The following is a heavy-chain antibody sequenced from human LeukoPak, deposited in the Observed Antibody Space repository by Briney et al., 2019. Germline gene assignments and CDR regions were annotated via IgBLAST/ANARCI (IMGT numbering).Heavy chain of an antibody. D-gene: IGHD6-13*01. J-gene: IGHJ5*02. CDR1: GVSISSYY. CDR2: IYYSGST. Sequence: PSETLSLTCTVSGVSISSYYWSWIRQPPGKGLEWIGYIYYSGSTNYNPSLKSRVTISVDTSKNQFSLKLSSVTAADTAVYYCARGGYSSSWYDWFDPWGQGTLVTVSS. CDR3: ARGGYSSSWYDWFDP. V-gene: IGHV4-59*01.